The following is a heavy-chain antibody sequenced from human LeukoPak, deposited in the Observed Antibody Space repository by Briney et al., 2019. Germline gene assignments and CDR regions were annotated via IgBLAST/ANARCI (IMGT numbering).Heavy chain of an antibody. CDR1: GFTFSSYA. Sequence: GGSLRLSCAASGFTFSSYAMSWVRQAPGKGLEWVSAISGSGGSTYYADSVKGRFTISRDNSKNTLYLQMNSLRAEDTAVYYCAKHSIRMIVVEVGSRGQGTLVTVSS. J-gene: IGHJ4*02. CDR2: ISGSGGST. V-gene: IGHV3-23*01. CDR3: AKHSIRMIVVEVGS. D-gene: IGHD3-22*01.